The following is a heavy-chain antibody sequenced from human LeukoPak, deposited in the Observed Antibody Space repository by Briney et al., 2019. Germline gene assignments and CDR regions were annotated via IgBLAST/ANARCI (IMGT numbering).Heavy chain of an antibody. CDR3: AGSLGYCTSNVCYLKY. CDR1: GYKFTGYG. D-gene: IGHD2-8*01. J-gene: IGHJ4*02. Sequence: ASVKVSCKASGYKFTGYGISWVRQAPGQGLEWMGWISAQHGQTEYAPNSQDRVTMTTDTYTNTAYMELRSLRSDDTAVYYCAGSLGYCTSNVCYLKYWGQGTLVTVSS. CDR2: ISAQHGQT. V-gene: IGHV1-18*01.